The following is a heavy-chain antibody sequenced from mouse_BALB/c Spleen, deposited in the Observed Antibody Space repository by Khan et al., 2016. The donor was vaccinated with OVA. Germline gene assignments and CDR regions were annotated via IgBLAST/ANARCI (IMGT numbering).Heavy chain of an antibody. CDR1: GYSFTSCYV. CDR3: ARTARIKY. CDR2: ISYSGTT. D-gene: IGHD1-2*01. V-gene: IGHV3-1*02. Sequence: EVQLLESGPGLVKPSQSLSLSCTVSGYSFTSCYVWYLIRQLPGNILECMCFISYSGTTNYNPSFKSQTSFTRDTSTNKSYLQLNSVTTEDTATYYCARTARIKYWGQGTTVTGSS. J-gene: IGHJ2*01.